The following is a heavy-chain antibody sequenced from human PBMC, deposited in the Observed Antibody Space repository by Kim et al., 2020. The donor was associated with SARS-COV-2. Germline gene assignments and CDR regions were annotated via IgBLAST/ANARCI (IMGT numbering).Heavy chain of an antibody. CDR3: ARDQIRVTMVRGALYYYYYGMDV. CDR2: ISYDGSNK. V-gene: IGHV3-33*05. D-gene: IGHD3-10*01. CDR1: GFTFSSYG. J-gene: IGHJ6*04. Sequence: GGSLRLSCAASGFTFSSYGMHWVRQAPGKGLEWVAVISYDGSNKYYADSVKGRFTISRDNSKNTLYLQMNSLRAEDTAVYYCARDQIRVTMVRGALYYYYYGMDVWGEGTTVTASS.